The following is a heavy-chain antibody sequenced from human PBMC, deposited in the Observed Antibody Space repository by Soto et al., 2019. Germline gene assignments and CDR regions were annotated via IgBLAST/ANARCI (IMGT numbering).Heavy chain of an antibody. CDR1: GGSISSSSYY. D-gene: IGHD3-10*01. CDR3: ARRGYGSGSYYVDV. J-gene: IGHJ6*02. CDR2: IYYSGST. Sequence: PSETLSLTCTVSGGSISSSSYYWGWIRQPPGKGLEWIGSIYYSGSTYYNPSLKSRVTISVDTSKNQFSLKLSSVTAADTAVYYYARRGYGSGSYYVDVWGQGTTVTVSS. V-gene: IGHV4-39*01.